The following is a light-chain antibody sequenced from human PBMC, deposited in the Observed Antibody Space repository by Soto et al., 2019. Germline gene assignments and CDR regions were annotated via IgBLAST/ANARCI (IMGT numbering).Light chain of an antibody. CDR3: QQYGDSRSIT. V-gene: IGKV3-20*01. Sequence: EIVLTQSPGTLSLSPGDRATLSCRASQSVNNNYLAWYQQKPGQAPRLLFYSASNRATGIPDRFSGSGSGTDFTLTISRLGPEDFALYYCQQYGDSRSITFGQGTRLEIK. CDR2: SAS. J-gene: IGKJ5*01. CDR1: QSVNNNY.